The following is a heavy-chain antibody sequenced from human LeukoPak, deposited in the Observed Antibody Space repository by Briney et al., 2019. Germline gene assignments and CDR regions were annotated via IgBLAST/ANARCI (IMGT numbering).Heavy chain of an antibody. V-gene: IGHV3-23*01. CDR2: ISGSGGST. CDR3: AKFLVYLYYFDY. J-gene: IGHJ4*02. Sequence: GGSLRLSCAASGFTISSYAMSWVRQAPGKGLERVSAISGSGGSTYYADSVRRRFTISRDNSKNTLYLQMNSLSAEDTAVYYCAKFLVYLYYFDYWGQGTLVTVSS. D-gene: IGHD3-3*01. CDR1: GFTISSYA.